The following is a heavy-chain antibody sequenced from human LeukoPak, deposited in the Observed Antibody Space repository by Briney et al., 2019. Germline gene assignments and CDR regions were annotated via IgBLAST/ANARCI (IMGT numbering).Heavy chain of an antibody. Sequence: SETLSLTCAVYGGSFSGYYWSWIREPPGKGLEWIGEINHSGSTNYNPSLKSRVTISVDTSKNQFSLKLSSVPAADTAVYYCARADDFWSGYYRNYYYYYMDVWGKGTTVTVSS. CDR3: ARADDFWSGYYRNYYYYYMDV. D-gene: IGHD3-3*01. CDR2: INHSGST. V-gene: IGHV4-34*01. CDR1: GGSFSGYY. J-gene: IGHJ6*03.